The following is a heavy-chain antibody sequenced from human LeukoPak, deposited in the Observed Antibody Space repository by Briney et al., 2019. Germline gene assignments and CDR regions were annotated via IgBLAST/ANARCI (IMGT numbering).Heavy chain of an antibody. V-gene: IGHV3-21*01. Sequence: GGSLRLSCAASGFTFSSYSMNWVRQAPGKGLEWVSSISSSSSYIYYADSVKGRFTISRDNAKNSLYLQMNSLRAEDTAVYYCAREVGYHYDSSGYPWGQGPLVTVSS. CDR1: GFTFSSYS. J-gene: IGHJ5*02. CDR3: AREVGYHYDSSGYP. D-gene: IGHD3-22*01. CDR2: ISSSSSYI.